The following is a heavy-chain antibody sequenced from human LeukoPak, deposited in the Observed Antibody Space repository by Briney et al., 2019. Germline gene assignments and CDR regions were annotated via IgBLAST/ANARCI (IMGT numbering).Heavy chain of an antibody. Sequence: ASVKVSCKVSGYTLTELSMHWVRQAPGKGLEWMGGFDPEDGETIYAQKFQGRVTMTRDMSTSTVYMELSSLRSEDTAVYYCAREKQLVYYWGQGTLVTVSS. D-gene: IGHD6-13*01. J-gene: IGHJ4*02. CDR3: AREKQLVYY. CDR1: GYTLTELS. V-gene: IGHV1-24*01. CDR2: FDPEDGET.